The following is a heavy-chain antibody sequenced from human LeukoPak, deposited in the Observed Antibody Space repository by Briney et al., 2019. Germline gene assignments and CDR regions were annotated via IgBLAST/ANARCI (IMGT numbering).Heavy chain of an antibody. V-gene: IGHV3-15*01. CDR2: IKSKTDGGTT. J-gene: IGHJ4*02. D-gene: IGHD2-15*01. CDR1: GFTFSNAW. CDR3: AKGYCSGGSCYRPFDY. Sequence: GGSLRLSCAASGFTFSNAWMSWVRQAPGKGLEWVGRIKSKTDGGTTDYAAPVKGRFTISRDDSKNTLYLQMNSLRAEDTAVYYCAKGYCSGGSCYRPFDYWGQGTLVTVSS.